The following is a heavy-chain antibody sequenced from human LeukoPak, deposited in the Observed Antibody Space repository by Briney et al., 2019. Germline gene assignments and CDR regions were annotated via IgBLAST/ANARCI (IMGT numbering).Heavy chain of an antibody. CDR3: ARVVVVAATTLTYFDY. CDR1: GFTVSTNY. Sequence: GGSLRLSCAASGFTVSTNYMSWVRQAPGKGLEWVSVIYSGGSTYYADSVKGRFTISRDNSKNTLYLQMNSLRDEDTAVYYCARVVVVAATTLTYFDYWGQGTLVTVSS. J-gene: IGHJ4*02. CDR2: IYSGGST. D-gene: IGHD2-15*01. V-gene: IGHV3-53*01.